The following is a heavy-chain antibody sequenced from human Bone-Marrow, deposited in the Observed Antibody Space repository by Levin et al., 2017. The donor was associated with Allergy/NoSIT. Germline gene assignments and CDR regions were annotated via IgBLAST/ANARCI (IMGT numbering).Heavy chain of an antibody. V-gene: IGHV3-64*01. CDR1: GFTFSSYS. CDR2: ISSKGDIT. J-gene: IGHJ5*02. D-gene: IGHD4/OR15-4a*01. CDR3: ARGGTRQVWWQLGPFAP. Sequence: AGGSLRLSCEASGFTFSSYSMQWVRQAPGKGLEYVSGISSKGDITYYANSVKGRFTISRDNPKSTLYLQMGSLRAEDTAVYYCARGGTRQVWWQLGPFAPWGQGTLVTVSS.